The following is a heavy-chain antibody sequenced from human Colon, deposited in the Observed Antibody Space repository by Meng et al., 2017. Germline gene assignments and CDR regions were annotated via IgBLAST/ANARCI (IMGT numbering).Heavy chain of an antibody. J-gene: IGHJ4*02. CDR2: ISYDGSNK. CDR1: GFTFSSYA. D-gene: IGHD4-17*01. CDR3: AREPPVTHLLYFDY. Sequence: GGSLRLSCAASGFTFSSYAMHWVRQAPGKGLEWVAVISYDGSNKYYADSVKGRFTISRDNSKNTLYLQMNSLRAEDTAVYYCAREPPVTHLLYFDYWGQGTLVTVSS. V-gene: IGHV3-30*01.